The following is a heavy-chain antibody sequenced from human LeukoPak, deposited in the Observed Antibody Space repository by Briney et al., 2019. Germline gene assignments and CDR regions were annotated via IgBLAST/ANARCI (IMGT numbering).Heavy chain of an antibody. CDR3: ARGSPHMIVVPAEYFQH. D-gene: IGHD3-22*01. CDR2: ISYDGSNK. Sequence: GGSLRLSCAASGFTFSSYAMHWVRQAPGKGLEWVAVISYDGSNKYYADSVKGRFTISRDNSKNTLYLQMNSLRAEDTAVYYCARGSPHMIVVPAEYFQHWGQGTLVTVSS. J-gene: IGHJ1*01. V-gene: IGHV3-30-3*01. CDR1: GFTFSSYA.